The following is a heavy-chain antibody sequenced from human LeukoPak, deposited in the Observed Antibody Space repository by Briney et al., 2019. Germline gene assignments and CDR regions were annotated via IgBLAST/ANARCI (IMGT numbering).Heavy chain of an antibody. CDR1: GFTFSSYW. CDR2: IKKDGSEK. J-gene: IGHJ5*02. V-gene: IGHV3-7*01. D-gene: IGHD6-13*01. CDR3: AREETAARYHWFDP. Sequence: GGSLRLSCAASGFTFSSYWMSWVRQAPGKGLEWVANIKKDGSEKYYVDSVKGRFTISRDNAKNSLYLQMHSLRAEDTAVYYCAREETAARYHWFDPWGQGTLVTVST.